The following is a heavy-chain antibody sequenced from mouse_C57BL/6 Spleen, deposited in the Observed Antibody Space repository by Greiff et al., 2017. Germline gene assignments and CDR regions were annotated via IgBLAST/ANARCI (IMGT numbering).Heavy chain of an antibody. V-gene: IGHV5-4*01. CDR2: ISDGGSYT. J-gene: IGHJ3*01. Sequence: DVHLVESGGGLVKPGGSLKLSCAASGFTFSSYAMSWVRQTPEKRLEWVATISDGGSYTYYPDNVKGRFTISRDNAKNNLYLQMSHLKSEDTAMYYCARDIYYDYDGWFACWGQGTLVTVSA. CDR3: ARDIYYDYDGWFAC. D-gene: IGHD2-4*01. CDR1: GFTFSSYA.